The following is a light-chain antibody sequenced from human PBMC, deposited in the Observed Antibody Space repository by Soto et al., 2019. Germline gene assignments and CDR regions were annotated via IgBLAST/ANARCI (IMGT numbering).Light chain of an antibody. J-gene: IGKJ1*01. CDR2: ATS. Sequence: EIVLTQSPGTLSLSPGERATLSCRASQSVSSSYLAWYQHRPGQAPSLLIYATSNRATGIPDRFSGSGSGTDFTLTINRLEPEDFAVYYCHQYGYSPWTFGQGTKVDIK. CDR1: QSVSSSY. CDR3: HQYGYSPWT. V-gene: IGKV3-20*01.